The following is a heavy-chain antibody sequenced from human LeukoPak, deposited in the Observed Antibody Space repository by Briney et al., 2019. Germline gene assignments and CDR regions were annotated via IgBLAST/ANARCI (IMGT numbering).Heavy chain of an antibody. D-gene: IGHD1-1*01. CDR1: GFTFGDYA. Sequence: GGSLRLSCTASGFTFGDYAMSWIRQAPGKGLEWVGFIRSKAYVETADYAASVKGRFTISRDDSKAIAYLQMNSLKTEDTAVYHYTRDRGAYNLYDYWGQGTLVTVSS. V-gene: IGHV3-49*03. CDR2: IRSKAYVETA. CDR3: TRDRGAYNLYDY. J-gene: IGHJ4*02.